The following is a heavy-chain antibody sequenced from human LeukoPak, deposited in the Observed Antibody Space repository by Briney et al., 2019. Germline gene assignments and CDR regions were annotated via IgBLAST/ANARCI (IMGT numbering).Heavy chain of an antibody. CDR2: IYYSGST. Sequence: SETLSLTCTVSGGSISSSSYYWGWIRQPPGKGLEWIGSIYYSGSTYYNPSLKSRVTISVDTSKNQFSLKLSSVTAADTAVYYCASSYYYGSGTDPDFDYWGQGTLVTVSS. V-gene: IGHV4-39*01. CDR1: GGSISSSSYY. J-gene: IGHJ4*02. D-gene: IGHD3-10*01. CDR3: ASSYYYGSGTDPDFDY.